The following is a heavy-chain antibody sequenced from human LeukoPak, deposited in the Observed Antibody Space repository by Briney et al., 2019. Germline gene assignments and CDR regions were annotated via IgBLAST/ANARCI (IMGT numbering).Heavy chain of an antibody. CDR3: ARRYCGGDCSFDY. V-gene: IGHV1-18*01. CDR1: GYTFTSYG. D-gene: IGHD2-21*02. Sequence: ASVKVSCKASGYTFTSYGISWVRQAPGQGLEWMGWISAYNGNTNYAQKFQGRVTMTRDTSISTAYMELSRLRSDDTAVYYCARRYCGGDCSFDYWGQGTLVTVSS. CDR2: ISAYNGNT. J-gene: IGHJ4*02.